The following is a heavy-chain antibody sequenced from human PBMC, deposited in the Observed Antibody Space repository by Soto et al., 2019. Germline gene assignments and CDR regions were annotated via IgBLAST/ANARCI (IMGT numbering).Heavy chain of an antibody. Sequence: QVQLVQSGAEVKKPGSSVKVSCKASGGTFSSYAISWVRLAPGQGLEWMGGIIPIFGTANYAQKFQGRVTITADESTSTAYMELSSLRSEDTAVYYCARGESIAVAGYWAFDIWGQGTMVTVSS. V-gene: IGHV1-69*01. CDR2: IIPIFGTA. D-gene: IGHD6-19*01. CDR1: GGTFSSYA. J-gene: IGHJ3*02. CDR3: ARGESIAVAGYWAFDI.